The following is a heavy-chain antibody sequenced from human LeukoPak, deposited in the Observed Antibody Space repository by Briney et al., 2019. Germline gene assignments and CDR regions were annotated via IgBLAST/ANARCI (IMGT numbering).Heavy chain of an antibody. V-gene: IGHV4-59*01. CDR2: IYYSGST. CDR1: GGSISSYY. CDR3: ARALTLAGTFDY. D-gene: IGHD6-13*01. Sequence: PSETLSLTCTVSGGSISSYYWSWIRQPPGKGLEWIGYIYYSGSTNYNPSFKSRVTISVDTSKNQFSLKLSSVTAADTAVYYCARALTLAGTFDYWGQGTLVTVSS. J-gene: IGHJ4*02.